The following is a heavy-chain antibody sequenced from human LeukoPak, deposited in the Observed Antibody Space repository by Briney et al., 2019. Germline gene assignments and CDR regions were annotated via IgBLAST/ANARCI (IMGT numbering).Heavy chain of an antibody. J-gene: IGHJ3*02. CDR1: GYTFTSYG. V-gene: IGHV1-2*02. Sequence: ASVKVSCKASGYTFTSYGISWVRQAPGQGLEWMGWINPNSGGTNYAQKFQGRVTMTRDTSISTAYMELSRLRSDDTAVYYCARWEELLFTANYDAFDIWGQGTMVTVSS. CDR3: ARWEELLFTANYDAFDI. D-gene: IGHD1-26*01. CDR2: INPNSGGT.